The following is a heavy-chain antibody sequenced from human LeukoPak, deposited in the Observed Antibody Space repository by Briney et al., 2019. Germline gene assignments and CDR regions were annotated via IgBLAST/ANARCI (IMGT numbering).Heavy chain of an antibody. CDR3: AKSGASSSWCFDY. D-gene: IGHD6-13*01. Sequence: GGSLRLSCAASGFTFSSYGMHWVRQAPGKGLEWVAVISYDGSNKYYADSVKGRFTISRDNSKNTLYLQMNSLRAEDTAVYYCAKSGASSSWCFDYWGQGTLVTLSS. CDR2: ISYDGSNK. J-gene: IGHJ4*02. V-gene: IGHV3-30*18. CDR1: GFTFSSYG.